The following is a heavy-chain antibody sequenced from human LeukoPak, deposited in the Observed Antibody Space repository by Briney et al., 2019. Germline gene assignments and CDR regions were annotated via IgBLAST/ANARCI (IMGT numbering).Heavy chain of an antibody. CDR1: GFTFSSYA. D-gene: IGHD5-24*01. J-gene: IGHJ4*02. V-gene: IGHV3-30-3*01. CDR2: ISYDGSNK. Sequence: GGSLRLSCAASGFTFSSYAMHWVRQAPGKGLEWVAVISYDGSNKYYADSVKGRFTISRDNSKNTLYLQMNSLRAEGTAVYYCASMSGYNPFWGQGTLVTVSS. CDR3: ASMSGYNPF.